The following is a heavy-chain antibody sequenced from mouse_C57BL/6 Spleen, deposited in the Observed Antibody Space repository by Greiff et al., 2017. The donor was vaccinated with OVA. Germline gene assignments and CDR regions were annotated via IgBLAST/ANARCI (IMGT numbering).Heavy chain of an antibody. V-gene: IGHV1-76*01. CDR2: IYPGSGNT. CDR1: GYTFTDYY. CDR3: ARRYDYDYAMDY. J-gene: IGHJ4*01. D-gene: IGHD2-4*01. Sequence: QVQLKQSGAELVRPGASVKLSCKASGYTFTDYYINWVKQRPGQGLEWIARIYPGSGNTYYNEKFKGKATLTAEKSSSTAYMQLSSLTSEDSAVYFCARRYDYDYAMDYWGQGTSVTVSS.